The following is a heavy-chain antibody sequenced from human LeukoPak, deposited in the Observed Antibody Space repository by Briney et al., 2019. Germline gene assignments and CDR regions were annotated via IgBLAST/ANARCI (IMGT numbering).Heavy chain of an antibody. CDR2: IYYSGST. D-gene: IGHD2-15*01. J-gene: IGHJ3*02. Sequence: SETLSLTCTVSGGSISSSSYYWGWIRQPPGKGLEWIGSIYYSGSTNYNPSLKSRVTISVDTSKNQFSLKLSSVTAADTAVYYCARLAVIVVVVAATRTFDIWGQGTMVTVSS. V-gene: IGHV4-39*07. CDR1: GGSISSSSYY. CDR3: ARLAVIVVVVAATRTFDI.